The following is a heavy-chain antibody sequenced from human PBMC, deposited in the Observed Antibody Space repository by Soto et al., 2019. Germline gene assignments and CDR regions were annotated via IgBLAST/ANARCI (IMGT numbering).Heavy chain of an antibody. CDR1: GFTFSTFW. D-gene: IGHD5-12*01. CDR2: IEQDGSEK. Sequence: GGSLRLSCAASGFTFSTFWMNWVRQAPGKGLEWVANIEQDGSEKYYVDSVKGRFTISRDIAQTSLYLQMHSLRADDTAVYYCARARRSGYTGYDLDLWGQGTLVTVSS. CDR3: ARARRSGYTGYDLDL. J-gene: IGHJ5*02. V-gene: IGHV3-7*01.